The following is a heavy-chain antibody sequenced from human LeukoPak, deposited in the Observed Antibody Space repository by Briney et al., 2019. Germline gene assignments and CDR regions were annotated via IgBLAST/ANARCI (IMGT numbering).Heavy chain of an antibody. Sequence: GGSLRLSCAGPGSSFSNYDMGWVRQAPGKGLEWVAVVSASGDYTEYADSVKGRFTISRDTSQNTLILEMNSLRAEDTAVYYCAKKPVTIKYPFDNWGLGTLVTVSS. J-gene: IGHJ4*02. CDR3: AKKPVTIKYPFDN. D-gene: IGHD5-24*01. CDR2: VSASGDYT. CDR1: GSSFSNYD. V-gene: IGHV3-23*01.